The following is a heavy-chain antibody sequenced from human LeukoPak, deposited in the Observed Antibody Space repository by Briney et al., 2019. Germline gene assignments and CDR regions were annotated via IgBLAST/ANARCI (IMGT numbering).Heavy chain of an antibody. V-gene: IGHV1-24*01. D-gene: IGHD2-15*01. CDR3: ATDTEHYYCSGGSCYYYYGMDV. J-gene: IGHJ6*02. CDR1: GYTLTELF. CDR2: FDHDDGGT. Sequence: ASVNVSCKVSGYTLTELFMHWVGQAPGKGRDWMGGFDHDDGGTIYAQKYHGRVTITEHTYTDTAYIELSSLRSEDTAVYYCATDTEHYYCSGGSCYYYYGMDVWGQGTTVTVSS.